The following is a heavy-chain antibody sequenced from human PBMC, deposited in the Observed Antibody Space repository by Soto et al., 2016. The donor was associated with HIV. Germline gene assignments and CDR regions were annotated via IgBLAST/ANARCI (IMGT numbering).Heavy chain of an antibody. V-gene: IGHV3-23*04. J-gene: IGHJ4*02. CDR3: AKIPRGPTPDY. D-gene: IGHD2-15*01. CDR1: GFTFSSYA. CDR2: ITGSGDGT. Sequence: EVQLVESGGGLVQPGGSLRLSCAASGFTFSSYAMGWVRQAPGKGLEWVSTITGSGDGTYYADSVKGRFTIFRDNSRNTLYVQMSSLRAEDTAVYYCAKIPRGPTPDYWGQGTLVTVSS.